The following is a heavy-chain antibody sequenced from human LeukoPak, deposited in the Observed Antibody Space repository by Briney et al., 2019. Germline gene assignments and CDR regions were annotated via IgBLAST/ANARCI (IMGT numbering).Heavy chain of an antibody. V-gene: IGHV3-23*01. D-gene: IGHD3-10*01. J-gene: IGHJ4*02. Sequence: PGGSLRLSCAASGLPFSNYGMSWVRQAPGKGLDWVSTISRDAGSKPYPDSVKGRLTISRDNSKNPLHLPMNALRVDDTAIYYCATDVGGAMFDYWGQGPLVPVSS. CDR3: ATDVGGAMFDY. CDR1: GLPFSNYG. CDR2: ISRDAGSK.